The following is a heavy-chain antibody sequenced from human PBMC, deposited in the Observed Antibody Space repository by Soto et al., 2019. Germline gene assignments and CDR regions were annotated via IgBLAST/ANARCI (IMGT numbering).Heavy chain of an antibody. CDR3: ARVKVVDYYGMDV. Sequence: SETLCLTCAVSGGSISSSNWWSWVRQPPGKGLEWIGEIYHSGSTNYNPSLKSRVTISVDKSKNQFSLKLSSVTAADTAVYYCARVKVVDYYGMDVWGQGTTVTVSS. CDR2: IYHSGST. J-gene: IGHJ6*02. D-gene: IGHD2-15*01. V-gene: IGHV4-4*02. CDR1: GGSISSSNW.